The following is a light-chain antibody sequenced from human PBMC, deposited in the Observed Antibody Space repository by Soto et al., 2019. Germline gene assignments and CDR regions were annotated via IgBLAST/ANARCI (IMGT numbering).Light chain of an antibody. CDR1: SSDVGGYNF. J-gene: IGLJ1*01. CDR3: CSYAGSYTGV. V-gene: IGLV2-11*01. CDR2: DVS. Sequence: QSVLTQPRSVSGSPGQSVTISCTGTSSDVGGYNFVSWYRQHPGKAPKLMIYDVSKRPSGVPDRFSGSKSGNTASLTISGLQAEYEADYYCCSYAGSYTGVFGTGTKLTVL.